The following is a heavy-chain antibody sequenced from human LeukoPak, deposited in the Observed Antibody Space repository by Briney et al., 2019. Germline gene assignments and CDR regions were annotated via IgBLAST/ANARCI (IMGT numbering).Heavy chain of an antibody. D-gene: IGHD3-10*01. V-gene: IGHV1-46*01. J-gene: IGHJ4*02. CDR2: INPSGGGT. CDR3: ARDRSKQLWFGELLFYYFDY. Sequence: GASVKVSCKASGYTFTSYYMHWVRQAPGQGLGWMGIINPSGGGTAYAQRFQGRVTMTRDTSTSTVYMDLSSLTSEDTAVYYCARDRSKQLWFGELLFYYFDYWGQGTLVTVSS. CDR1: GYTFTSYY.